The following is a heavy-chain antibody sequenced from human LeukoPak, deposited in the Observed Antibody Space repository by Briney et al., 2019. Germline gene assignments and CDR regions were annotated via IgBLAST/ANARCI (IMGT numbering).Heavy chain of an antibody. CDR2: IYYSGST. CDR1: GGSISSYY. J-gene: IGHJ2*01. Sequence: SETLSLTCTVSGGSISSYYWSWIRQPPGKGLEWIGYIYYSGSTNYNPSLKSRVTISVDTSKNQFSLKLSSVTAADTAVYYCARAAGSCSSTSCFNWYFDLWGRGTLVTVSS. D-gene: IGHD2-2*01. V-gene: IGHV4-59*08. CDR3: ARAAGSCSSTSCFNWYFDL.